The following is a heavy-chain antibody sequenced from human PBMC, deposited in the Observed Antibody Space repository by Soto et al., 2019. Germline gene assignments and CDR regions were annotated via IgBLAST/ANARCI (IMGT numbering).Heavy chain of an antibody. CDR2: INHSGST. D-gene: IGHD3-3*01. CDR3: ARYEAYDFWSGYYTRAFAI. J-gene: IGHJ3*02. V-gene: IGHV4-39*07. CDR1: GASLTSDDSLRRSGSL. Sequence: SETLSLTCTVFGASLTSDDSLRRSGSLLWGWIRQPPGKGLEWIGKINHSGSTNYNPSLKSRVTISVDTSKNQFSLKLSSVTAADTAVYYCARYEAYDFWSGYYTRAFAIWGQGTMVTVS.